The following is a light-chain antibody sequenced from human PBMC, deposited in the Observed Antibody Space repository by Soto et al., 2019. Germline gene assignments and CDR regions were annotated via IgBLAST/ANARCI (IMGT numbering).Light chain of an antibody. CDR3: TSFTISNTLPYV. CDR2: DVS. V-gene: IGLV2-14*03. Sequence: QSALTQPASVSGSPGQSITLSCTGSTTDVGSYNYVSWYQQHPGKAPKLMIYDVSYRPSGVSNRFSGSKSGNTASLTISGLQAEDEADYYCTSFTISNTLPYVFGTGTKLTVL. J-gene: IGLJ1*01. CDR1: TTDVGSYNY.